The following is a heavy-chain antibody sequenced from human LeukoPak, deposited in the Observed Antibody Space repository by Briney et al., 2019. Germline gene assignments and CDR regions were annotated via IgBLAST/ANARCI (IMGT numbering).Heavy chain of an antibody. Sequence: SVKVSCKASGGTFSSYAISWVRQAPGQGLEWMGGIIPIFGTANYAQKFQGRVTITADESTSTAYMELSSLRSEDTAVYYCARGGHQRYFDWLSDYWGQGTLVTVTS. CDR2: IIPIFGTA. CDR1: GGTFSSYA. J-gene: IGHJ4*02. D-gene: IGHD3-9*01. CDR3: ARGGHQRYFDWLSDY. V-gene: IGHV1-69*13.